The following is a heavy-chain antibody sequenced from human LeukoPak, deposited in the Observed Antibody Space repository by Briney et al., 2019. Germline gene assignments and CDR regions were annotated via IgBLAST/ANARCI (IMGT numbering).Heavy chain of an antibody. Sequence: SETLSLTCTVSGGSISSYYWSWIRQPAGKGLEWIGRIYTSGSTNYNPSLKSRVTMSVDTSKNQFSLKLSSVTAADTAVYYCARSSTRRIMITFGGVIASSNYYYYMDVWGKGTTVTVPS. CDR3: ARSSTRRIMITFGGVIASSNYYYYMDV. V-gene: IGHV4-4*07. D-gene: IGHD3-16*02. J-gene: IGHJ6*03. CDR1: GGSISSYY. CDR2: IYTSGST.